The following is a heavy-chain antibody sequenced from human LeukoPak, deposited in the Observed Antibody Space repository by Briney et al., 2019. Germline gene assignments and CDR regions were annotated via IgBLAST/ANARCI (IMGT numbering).Heavy chain of an antibody. V-gene: IGHV4-39*07. J-gene: IGHJ4*02. Sequence: SETLSLTCTVSGGSISSSSYYWGWIRQPPGKGLEWIGSIYYSGSTYYNPSLKSRVTISVDTSKNQFSLKLSSVTAADTAVYYCAKSSGSYRLNFDYWGQGTLVTVSS. CDR1: GGSISSSSYY. CDR3: AKSSGSYRLNFDY. CDR2: IYYSGST. D-gene: IGHD1-26*01.